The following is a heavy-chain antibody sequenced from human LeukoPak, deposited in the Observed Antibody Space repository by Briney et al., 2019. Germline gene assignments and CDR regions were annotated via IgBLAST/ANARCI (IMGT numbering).Heavy chain of an antibody. Sequence: ASVKVSCKASGYTFTSYAMNWVRQSPGQGLEWRGWINTNTWNPTYAQGFTGRFVFSLDTSVNTAYLQISSLKAEDTAVYYCARTYSSSWYVVDYYYYYMDVWGKGTTVTVSS. CDR1: GYTFTSYA. CDR3: ARTYSSSWYVVDYYYYYMDV. D-gene: IGHD6-13*01. V-gene: IGHV7-4-1*02. CDR2: INTNTWNP. J-gene: IGHJ6*03.